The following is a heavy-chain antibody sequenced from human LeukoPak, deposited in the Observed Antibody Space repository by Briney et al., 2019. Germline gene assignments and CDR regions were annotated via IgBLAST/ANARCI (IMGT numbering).Heavy chain of an antibody. CDR3: ARPRGEYCSGGSCYSYYFDY. Sequence: VASVKVSCKASGYTFTGYYMHWVRPAPGQGLEWMGWINPNSGGTNYAQKFQGRVTMTRDTSIRTAYMELSRLRSDDTAVYYCARPRGEYCSGGSCYSYYFDYWGQGTLVTVSS. V-gene: IGHV1-2*02. D-gene: IGHD2-15*01. CDR2: INPNSGGT. CDR1: GYTFTGYY. J-gene: IGHJ4*02.